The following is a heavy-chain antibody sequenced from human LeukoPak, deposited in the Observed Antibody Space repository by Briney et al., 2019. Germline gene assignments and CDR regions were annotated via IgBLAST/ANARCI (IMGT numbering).Heavy chain of an antibody. CDR1: GFTFSSYW. CDR2: INSDGSST. D-gene: IGHD1-26*01. J-gene: IGHJ3*02. Sequence: GGSLRLSCAASGFTFSSYWMHWVRQAPGKGLVWVSRINSDGSSTSYADSVKGRFTISRDNAKNSLYLQMNSLRAEDTALYYCASSGSDKTGAFDIWGQGTMVTVSS. CDR3: ASSGSDKTGAFDI. V-gene: IGHV3-74*01.